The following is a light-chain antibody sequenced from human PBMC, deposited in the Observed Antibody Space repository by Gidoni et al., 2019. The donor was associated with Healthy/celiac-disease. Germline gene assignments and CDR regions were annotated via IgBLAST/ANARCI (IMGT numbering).Light chain of an antibody. CDR2: AAS. Sequence: IQMTQSPSSLSASVGARVTITCRASQSISSYLNWYQQKPGKAPKLRIYAASSLQSGVPSRFSGSGSGTDFTLTISRLQPEDFATYYCQQSYSTPQTFGQGTKVEIK. V-gene: IGKV1-39*01. J-gene: IGKJ1*01. CDR1: QSISSY. CDR3: QQSYSTPQT.